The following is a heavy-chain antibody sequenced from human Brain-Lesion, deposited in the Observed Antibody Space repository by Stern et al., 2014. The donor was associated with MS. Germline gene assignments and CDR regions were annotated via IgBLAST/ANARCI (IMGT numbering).Heavy chain of an antibody. Sequence: QVQLVESGPGLVKPSGTLSLTCAVSGASISNTQWWTWVRQSPGKGLEWIGEIYQSGSGNYNPSLRGRANITAARGKNSFSLKLNSVTAADTAVYYCARDPRRGGLSGYYHGMDVWGQGTTVTVSS. D-gene: IGHD3-10*01. J-gene: IGHJ6*02. CDR3: ARDPRRGGLSGYYHGMDV. CDR1: GASISNTQW. CDR2: IYQSGSG. V-gene: IGHV4-4*02.